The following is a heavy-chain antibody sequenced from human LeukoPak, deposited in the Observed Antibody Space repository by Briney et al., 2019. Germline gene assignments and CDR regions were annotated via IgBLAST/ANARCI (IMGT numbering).Heavy chain of an antibody. CDR1: GFTFDHYA. J-gene: IGHJ4*02. CDR2: IKQDGSEK. Sequence: PGGSLRLSCAASGFTFDHYAMSWVRQAPGKGLEWVANIKQDGSEKYYVDSVKGRFTISRDNAKNSLYLQMNSLRAEDTAVYYCARGDDYGSSGKYYFDYWGQGTLVTVSS. D-gene: IGHD3-22*01. CDR3: ARGDDYGSSGKYYFDY. V-gene: IGHV3-7*01.